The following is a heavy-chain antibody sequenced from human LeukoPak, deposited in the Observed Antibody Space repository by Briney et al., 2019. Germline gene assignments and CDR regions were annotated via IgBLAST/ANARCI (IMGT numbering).Heavy chain of an antibody. D-gene: IGHD5-18*01. CDR3: AKDGVWSYGFGGHNWFDP. CDR1: GFTFSSYA. V-gene: IGHV3-23*01. J-gene: IGHJ5*02. CDR2: ISGSGGST. Sequence: GGSLRLSCAASGFTFSSYAMSWVRQAPGKGLEWVPAISGSGGSTYYADSVKGRFTISRDNSKNTLYLQMNSLRAEDTAVYYCAKDGVWSYGFGGHNWFDPWGQGTLVTVSS.